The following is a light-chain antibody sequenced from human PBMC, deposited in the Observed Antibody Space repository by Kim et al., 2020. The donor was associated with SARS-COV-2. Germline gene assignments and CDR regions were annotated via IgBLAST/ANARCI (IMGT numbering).Light chain of an antibody. V-gene: IGKV1-5*03. CDR2: KAS. CDR1: QSISSW. J-gene: IGKJ2*01. CDR3: QQYYSYPYT. Sequence: SASVGDRVTITCRASQSISSWLAWYQQKPGKAPKLLIYKASSLESGVPSGFSVSGSATEFTLTISSLQPDDFATYYCQQYYSYPYTFGQGTKLEI.